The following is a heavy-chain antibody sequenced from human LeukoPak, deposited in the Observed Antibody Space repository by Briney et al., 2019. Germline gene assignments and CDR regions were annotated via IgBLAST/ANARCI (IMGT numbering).Heavy chain of an antibody. V-gene: IGHV4-39*07. CDR2: INHSGST. CDR3: ARLGSSGRRDY. J-gene: IGHJ4*02. D-gene: IGHD6-19*01. CDR1: GGSISSSSYY. Sequence: SETLSLTCTVSGGSISSSSYYWGWIRQPPGKGLEWIGEINHSGSTNYNPSLKSRVTISVDTSKNQFSLKLSSVTAADTAVYYCARLGSSGRRDYWGQGTLVTVSS.